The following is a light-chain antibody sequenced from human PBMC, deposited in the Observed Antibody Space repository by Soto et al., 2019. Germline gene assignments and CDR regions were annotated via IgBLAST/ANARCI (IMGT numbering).Light chain of an antibody. J-gene: IGKJ4*01. CDR1: QSVSGN. Sequence: EIVMTQSPVTLSVSPGERATLSCRASQSVSGNLAWYQQKPGQAPSLLIYATSTRATGISARFSGSGSGTDFTLTISSLQSEDFELYYCQQYNKWPLTFGGGTKVEIK. V-gene: IGKV3-15*01. CDR2: ATS. CDR3: QQYNKWPLT.